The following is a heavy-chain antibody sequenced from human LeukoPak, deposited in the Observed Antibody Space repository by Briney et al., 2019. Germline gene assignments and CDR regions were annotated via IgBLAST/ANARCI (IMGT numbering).Heavy chain of an antibody. D-gene: IGHD2-21*02. Sequence: PGGSLRLSCAASGFTFDDYAMPWVRQAPGKGLEWVSLISGDGGSTYYADSVKGRFTISRDNSKNSLYLQMNSLRTEDTALYYCAKDIPGDSYLLFDYWGQGTLVTVSS. CDR1: GFTFDDYA. V-gene: IGHV3-43*02. J-gene: IGHJ4*02. CDR3: AKDIPGDSYLLFDY. CDR2: ISGDGGST.